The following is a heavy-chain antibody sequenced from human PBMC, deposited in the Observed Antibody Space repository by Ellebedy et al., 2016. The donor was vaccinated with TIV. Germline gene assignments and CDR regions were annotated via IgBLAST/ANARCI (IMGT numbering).Heavy chain of an antibody. CDR3: ARDKTGYGMDV. Sequence: SETLSLXXAVYGGSFSGYYWSWIRQPPGKGLEWIGEINHSGSTNYNPSLKSRVTISVDTSKNQFSLKLSSVTAADTAVYYCARDKTGYGMDVWGQGTTVTVSS. CDR2: INHSGST. V-gene: IGHV4-34*01. CDR1: GGSFSGYY. J-gene: IGHJ6*02. D-gene: IGHD1-1*01.